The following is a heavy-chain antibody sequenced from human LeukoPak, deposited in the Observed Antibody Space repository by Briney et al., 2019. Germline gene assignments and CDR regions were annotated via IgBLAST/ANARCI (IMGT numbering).Heavy chain of an antibody. V-gene: IGHV3-7*01. Sequence: PGGSLRLSCVVSGFTFSNYWMTWVRQAPGKGLEWVATIKQDGSEKYYVDSVKGRFTISRDNSKNTLYLQMNSLRAEDTAVYYCARAQTYYYDSSGYYPDYWGQGTLVTVSS. D-gene: IGHD3-22*01. CDR2: IKQDGSEK. CDR1: GFTFSNYW. CDR3: ARAQTYYYDSSGYYPDY. J-gene: IGHJ4*02.